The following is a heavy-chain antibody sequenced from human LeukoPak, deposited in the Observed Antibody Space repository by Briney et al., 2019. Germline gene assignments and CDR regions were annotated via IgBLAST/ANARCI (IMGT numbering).Heavy chain of an antibody. V-gene: IGHV4-34*01. D-gene: IGHD3-16*02. CDR3: ARVTDYDYVWGSYRPLYYFDY. J-gene: IGHJ4*02. Sequence: SETLSLTCAVYGGSFSGYYWSWIRQPPGKGLEWIGEINHSGSTNYNPSLKSRVTISVDTSKNQFSLKLSSVTAADTAVYYCARVTDYDYVWGSYRPLYYFDYWGQGTLVTVSS. CDR1: GGSFSGYY. CDR2: INHSGST.